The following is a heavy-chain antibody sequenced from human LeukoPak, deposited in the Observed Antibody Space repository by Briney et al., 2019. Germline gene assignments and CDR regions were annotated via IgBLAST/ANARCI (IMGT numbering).Heavy chain of an antibody. J-gene: IGHJ4*02. CDR1: GFTFSSYG. D-gene: IGHD6-19*01. V-gene: IGHV3-30*18. CDR3: AKEVSPSSRYSSGWAFDY. CDR2: ISYDGSNK. Sequence: PGRSLRLSCAASGFTFSSYGMHWVRQAPGKGLEWVAVISYDGSNKYYADSVEGRFTISRDNSKNTLYLQMNSLRAEDTAVYYCAKEVSPSSRYSSGWAFDYWGQGTLVTVSS.